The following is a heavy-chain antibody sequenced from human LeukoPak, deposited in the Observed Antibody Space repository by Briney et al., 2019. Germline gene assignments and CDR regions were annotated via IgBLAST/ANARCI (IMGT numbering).Heavy chain of an antibody. CDR3: ARHFFHRVPYSSSWYNY. Sequence: SETLCLTCAVYGGSFSGYYWSWIRQPPGKGLEWIGEINHSGSTNYNPSLKSRVTISVDTSKNQFSLKLSSVTAADTAVYYCARHFFHRVPYSSSWYNYWGQGTLVTVSS. V-gene: IGHV4-34*01. D-gene: IGHD6-13*01. CDR2: INHSGST. J-gene: IGHJ4*02. CDR1: GGSFSGYY.